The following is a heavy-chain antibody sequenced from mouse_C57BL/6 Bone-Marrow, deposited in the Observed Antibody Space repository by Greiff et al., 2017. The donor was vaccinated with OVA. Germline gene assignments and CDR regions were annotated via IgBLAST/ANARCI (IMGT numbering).Heavy chain of an antibody. CDR2: ISYDGSN. D-gene: IGHD1-1*01. CDR3: ARLLRHYGYAMDY. V-gene: IGHV3-6*01. Sequence: EVQLQESGPGLVKPSQSLSLTCSVTGYSITSGYYWNWIRQFPGNKLEWMGYISYDGSNNYNPSLKNRLSITRDTSKNQFFLKLNSVTTEDTATYYCARLLRHYGYAMDYWGQGTSVTVSS. CDR1: GYSITSGYY. J-gene: IGHJ4*01.